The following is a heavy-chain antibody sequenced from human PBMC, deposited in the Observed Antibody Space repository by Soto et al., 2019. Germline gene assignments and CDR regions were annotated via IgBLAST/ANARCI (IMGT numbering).Heavy chain of an antibody. CDR2: IYPRGST. V-gene: IGHV4-4*07. CDR3: ARERVSGLFSFLY. D-gene: IGHD2-8*01. J-gene: IGHJ4*02. CDR1: GGSIFSYY. Sequence: SATLSLTCTVSGGSIFSYYWTWIRQPAGKGLEWIGRIYPRGSTNYNPSLKSRVTMSVDTSKNQFSLKVNSVTAADTAVYYCARERVSGLFSFLYWGQGTLVTVSS.